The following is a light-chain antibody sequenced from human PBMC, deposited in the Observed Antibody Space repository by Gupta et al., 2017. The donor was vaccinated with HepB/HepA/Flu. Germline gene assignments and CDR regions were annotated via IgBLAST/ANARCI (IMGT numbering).Light chain of an antibody. J-gene: IGKJ1*01. CDR3: RQADTFPWT. CDR2: SAS. V-gene: IGKV1-12*01. Sequence: DIQMTQSPSSVSAFLGDTVTITFRASQDVSHWLAWYQPKPGQAPNLLIVSASRLQSGVPSRFSGSGYGTAFTLIIRSLQPADFDTYHRRQADTFPWTFGQGTKVEI. CDR1: QDVSHW.